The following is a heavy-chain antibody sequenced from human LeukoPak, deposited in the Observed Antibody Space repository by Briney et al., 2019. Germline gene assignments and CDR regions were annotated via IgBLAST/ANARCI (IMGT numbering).Heavy chain of an antibody. J-gene: IGHJ4*02. V-gene: IGHV3-11*04. CDR3: ASQTKWELLFDY. D-gene: IGHD1-26*01. CDR2: ISSSGSTI. Sequence: GGSLRLSCAASGFTFSDYYMSWIRQAPGKGLEWVSYISSSGSTIYYADSVKGRFTISRDNAKNSLYLQMNSLRAEDTAVYYCASQTKWELLFDYWGQGTLVTVSS. CDR1: GFTFSDYY.